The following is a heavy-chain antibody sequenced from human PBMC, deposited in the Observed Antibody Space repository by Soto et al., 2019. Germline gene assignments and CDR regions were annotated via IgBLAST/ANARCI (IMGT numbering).Heavy chain of an antibody. Sequence: GGSLRLSCSASGFTFSRYSMHWVRQAPGEGQGLRRGLEWVSSISGSGGDTYYADSVKARFTISRDNAKNSLFLQMNSLRAEDTAIYYCARYDYDNYGGALDIWGQGTMVTVSS. CDR3: ARYDYDNYGGALDI. CDR1: GFTFSRYS. CDR2: ISGSGGDT. D-gene: IGHD4-17*01. V-gene: IGHV3-21*01. J-gene: IGHJ3*02.